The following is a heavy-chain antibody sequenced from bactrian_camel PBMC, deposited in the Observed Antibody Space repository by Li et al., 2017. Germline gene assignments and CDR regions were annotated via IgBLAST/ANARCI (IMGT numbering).Heavy chain of an antibody. J-gene: IGHJ4*01. CDR3: AASFTACVARAHYVERYNY. Sequence: HVQLVESGGGSVQAGGSLRLSCAASDPAHSSACMAWFRQTPGKEREGVAAIDSDGSTHYGDSVKGRFTVSVDNARKTLYLQMNDLKPEDTAVYYCAASFTACVARAHYVERYNYWGQGTQVTVS. CDR2: IDSDGST. V-gene: IGHV3S55*01. CDR1: DPAHSSAC. D-gene: IGHD3*01.